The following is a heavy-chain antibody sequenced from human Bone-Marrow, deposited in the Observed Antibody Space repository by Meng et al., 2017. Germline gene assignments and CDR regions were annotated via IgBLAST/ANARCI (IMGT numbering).Heavy chain of an antibody. CDR3: ASPLGSSSWYYFDY. D-gene: IGHD6-13*01. V-gene: IGHV1-69*13. CDR1: GGTFSSYA. CDR2: IIPIFGTA. J-gene: IGHJ4*02. Sequence: SVKVSCKASGGTFSSYAISWVRQAPGQGLEWMGGIIPIFGTANYAQKFQGRVTITADESTSTAYMELSSLGSEDTAVYYCASPLGSSSWYYFDYWGQGTLVTVSS.